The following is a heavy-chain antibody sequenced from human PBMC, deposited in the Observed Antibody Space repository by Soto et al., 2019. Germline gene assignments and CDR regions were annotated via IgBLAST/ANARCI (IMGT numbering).Heavy chain of an antibody. CDR3: ARDYGSGSYYPYYYGMDV. J-gene: IGHJ6*02. V-gene: IGHV4-30-4*01. CDR1: GGSISSGDYY. Sequence: QVQLQESGPGLVKPSQTLSLTCTVSGGSISSGDYYWSWIRQPPGKGLEWIGYIYYSGSTYYNPSLKSRVTISADTSKHQFSLKLSSVTAADTAVYYCARDYGSGSYYPYYYGMDVWGQGTTVTVSS. CDR2: IYYSGST. D-gene: IGHD3-10*01.